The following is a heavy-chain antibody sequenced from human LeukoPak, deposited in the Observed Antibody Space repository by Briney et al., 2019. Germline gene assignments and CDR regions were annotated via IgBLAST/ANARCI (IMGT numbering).Heavy chain of an antibody. CDR3: AKSSVGQWLIYYFDY. Sequence: GGSLRLSCAASGFTFSNYAMSWVRQAPGKGLEWVSAISANDGSTYYADSVKGRFTISRDNSKNTLYLQMNSLRAEDTAVYYCAKSSVGQWLIYYFDYWGQGTLVTDSS. CDR1: GFTFSNYA. V-gene: IGHV3-23*01. D-gene: IGHD3-22*01. J-gene: IGHJ4*02. CDR2: ISANDGST.